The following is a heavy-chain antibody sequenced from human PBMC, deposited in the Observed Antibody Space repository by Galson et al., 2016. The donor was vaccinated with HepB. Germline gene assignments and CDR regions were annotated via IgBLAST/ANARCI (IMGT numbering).Heavy chain of an antibody. CDR1: GFTFRNYG. D-gene: IGHD5-18*01. CDR2: ISRSGDST. Sequence: SLRLSCAASGFTFRNYGMTWVRQAPGKGLEVVSSISRSGDSTDYADSVKGRFTISRDNSKTTVHLQMDSLRAEDTAVYYCAKNRYGYGPLDYWRQGTLVTVS. V-gene: IGHV3-23*01. J-gene: IGHJ4*02. CDR3: AKNRYGYGPLDY.